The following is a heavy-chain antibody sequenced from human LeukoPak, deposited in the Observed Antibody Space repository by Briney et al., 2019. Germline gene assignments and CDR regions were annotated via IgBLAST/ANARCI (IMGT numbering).Heavy chain of an antibody. CDR1: GFTVNSNY. Sequence: GGSLRLSCAASGFTVNSNYMSWVRQAPGKGLEWVSVIYSGGSTYYADSVKGRFTISRDNSKSTLYLQMNSLRAEDTAVYYCARDKGKLWSNYYYYYYMDVWGKGTTVTVSS. J-gene: IGHJ6*03. D-gene: IGHD5-18*01. CDR2: IYSGGST. CDR3: ARDKGKLWSNYYYYYYMDV. V-gene: IGHV3-53*01.